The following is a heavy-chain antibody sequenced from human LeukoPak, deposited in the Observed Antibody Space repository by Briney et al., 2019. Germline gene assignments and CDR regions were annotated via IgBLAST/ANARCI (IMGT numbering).Heavy chain of an antibody. V-gene: IGHV3-23*01. CDR2: ISGSGGST. D-gene: IGHD3-10*01. J-gene: IGHJ4*02. Sequence: GGSLRLSCAASGFIFSSYAMSWVRQAPGKGLEWVSAISGSGGSTYYADSVKGRFTISRDNSKNTLYLQMNSLRAEDTAVYYCAKDLEGSGSYYNPNFDYWGQGTLVTVSS. CDR3: AKDLEGSGSYYNPNFDY. CDR1: GFIFSSYA.